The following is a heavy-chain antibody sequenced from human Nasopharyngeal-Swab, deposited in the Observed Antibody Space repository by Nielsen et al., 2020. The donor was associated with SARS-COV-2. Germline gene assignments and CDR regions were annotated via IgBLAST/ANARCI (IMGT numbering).Heavy chain of an antibody. CDR2: ISNGGSTT. V-gene: IGHV3-11*04. CDR3: VRARRFYGDYNTEAVS. CDR1: GFTFSDFY. D-gene: IGHD4-17*01. Sequence: GESLKISCEASGFTFSDFYMSWIRQAPGKRLEWVSYISNGGSTTYYANSVKGRITISRDNAKSSLYLQMNSLRDEDTAVYYCVRARRFYGDYNTEAVSWGQGTLVTVSS. J-gene: IGHJ5*02.